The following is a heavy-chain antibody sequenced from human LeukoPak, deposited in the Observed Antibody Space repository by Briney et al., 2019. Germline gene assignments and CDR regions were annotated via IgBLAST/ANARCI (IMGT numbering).Heavy chain of an antibody. CDR1: GGSISGYS. J-gene: IGHJ4*02. CDR3: ARGGSTNWSLDY. D-gene: IGHD7-27*01. V-gene: IGHV4-59*01. CDR2: IHYSGST. Sequence: SETLSLTCTVSGGSISGYSWSWIRQSPGKGLEWIGHIHYSGSTNYNSSLKSRVTISVAMSKNQFSLRLNSVTAADTAVYYCARGGSTNWSLDYWGQGTLVTVSS.